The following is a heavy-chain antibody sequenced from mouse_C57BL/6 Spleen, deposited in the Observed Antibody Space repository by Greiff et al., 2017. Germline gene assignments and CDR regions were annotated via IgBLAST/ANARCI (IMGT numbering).Heavy chain of an antibody. J-gene: IGHJ4*01. CDR3: ARPENDYDGPMDY. Sequence: VQLKQSGPELVKPGASVKMSCKASGYTFTDYNMHWVKQSHGKSLEWIGYINPNNGGTSYNQKFKGKATLTVNKSSSTAYMELRSLTSEDSAVYYCARPENDYDGPMDYWGQGTSVTVSS. CDR1: GYTFTDYN. CDR2: INPNNGGT. D-gene: IGHD2-4*01. V-gene: IGHV1-22*01.